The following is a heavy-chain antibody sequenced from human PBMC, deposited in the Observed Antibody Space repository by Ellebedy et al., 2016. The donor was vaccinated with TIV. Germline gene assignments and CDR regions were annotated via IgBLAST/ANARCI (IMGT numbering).Heavy chain of an antibody. J-gene: IGHJ4*02. CDR1: GYTFTSYA. D-gene: IGHD3-10*01. CDR2: INAGNGNT. CDR3: ARDYRGVRGVIRAVGY. V-gene: IGHV1-3*01. Sequence: ASVKVSCKASGYTFTSYAMHWVRQAPGQRLEWMGWINAGNGNTKYSQKFQGRATITRDTSASTAYIELSSMRSEDTAVYYCARDYRGVRGVIRAVGYWGQGTLVTVSS.